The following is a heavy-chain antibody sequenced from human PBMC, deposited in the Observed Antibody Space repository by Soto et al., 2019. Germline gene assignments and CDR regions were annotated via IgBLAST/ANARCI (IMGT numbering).Heavy chain of an antibody. V-gene: IGHV4-30-4*01. J-gene: IGHJ6*02. CDR1: CGSISSGDYY. D-gene: IGHD3-10*01. CDR2: IYYSGST. CDR3: ARVQDGSEYYGMDV. Sequence: PSETLSLTCTVSCGSISSGDYYWSWIRQPPGKGLEWIGYIYYSGSTYYNPSLKSRVTISVDTSKNQFSLKLSSVTAADTAVYYCARVQDGSEYYGMDVWGQGTTVTVSS.